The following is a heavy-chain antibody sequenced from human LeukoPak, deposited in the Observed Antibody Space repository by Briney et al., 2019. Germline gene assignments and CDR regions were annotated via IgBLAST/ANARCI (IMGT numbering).Heavy chain of an antibody. J-gene: IGHJ5*02. V-gene: IGHV3-11*04. CDR1: GFTFSDYY. D-gene: IGHD3-3*01. CDR2: ISSSGSTI. Sequence: TGGSLRLSCAASGFTFSDYYMSWIRQAPGKGLEWVSYISSSGSTIYYADSVKGRFTISRDNAKNSLYLQMNSLRAEDTAVYNCAREKPQRITIFGVVIPSWFDPWGQGALVTVSS. CDR3: AREKPQRITIFGVVIPSWFDP.